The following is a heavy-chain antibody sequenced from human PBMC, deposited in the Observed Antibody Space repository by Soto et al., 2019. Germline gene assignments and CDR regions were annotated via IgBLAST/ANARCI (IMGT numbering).Heavy chain of an antibody. CDR2: MNPNSGNT. Sequence: ASVKVSCKASGYTFTSYDINWVRQATGQGLEWMGWMNPNSGNTGYAQKFQGRVTMTRSTSISTAYMELSSLRSEDTAVYYCARGYSGSDNFDYWGQGTLVTVSS. CDR1: GYTFTSYD. D-gene: IGHD1-26*01. V-gene: IGHV1-8*01. J-gene: IGHJ4*02. CDR3: ARGYSGSDNFDY.